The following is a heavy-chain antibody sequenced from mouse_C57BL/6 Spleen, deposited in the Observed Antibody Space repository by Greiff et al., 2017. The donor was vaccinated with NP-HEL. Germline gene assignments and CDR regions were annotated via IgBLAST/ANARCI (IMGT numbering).Heavy chain of an antibody. D-gene: IGHD2-4*01. V-gene: IGHV2-2*01. J-gene: IGHJ1*03. CDR1: GFSLTSYG. CDR2: IWSGGST. Sequence: VKLQESGPGLVQPSQSLSITCTVSGFSLTSYGVHWVRQSPGKGLEWLGVIWSGGSTDYNAAFISRLSISKDNSKSQIFFKMNSLQADDTAIYYCARNYDYAWYFDVWGTGTTVTVSS. CDR3: ARNYDYAWYFDV.